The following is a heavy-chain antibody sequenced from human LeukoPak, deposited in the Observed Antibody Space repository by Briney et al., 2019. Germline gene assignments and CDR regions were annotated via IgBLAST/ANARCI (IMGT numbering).Heavy chain of an antibody. CDR3: AKVRFSDSGRDGLDS. J-gene: IGHJ5*01. D-gene: IGHD5-12*01. CDR2: IRYDGSNK. CDR1: GFSFSSYG. V-gene: IGHV3-30*02. Sequence: GGSLRLSCAASGFSFSSYGMHWVRQASGRGLEGVAFIRYDGSNKDYADSVKGRFTISRDNSKNTLYLEMNSLRAEDTAVYHCAKVRFSDSGRDGLDSWGQGTLVTVSS.